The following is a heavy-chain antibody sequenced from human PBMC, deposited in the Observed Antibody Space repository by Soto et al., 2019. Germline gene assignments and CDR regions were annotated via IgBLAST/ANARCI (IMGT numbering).Heavy chain of an antibody. D-gene: IGHD6-13*01. V-gene: IGHV3-30*18. Sequence: QVQLVESGGGVVQPGMSLRLSCAASGFTFSRSGMHWVRQAPGKGLEWVSVISHDGRSKYYADSVKGRFTISRDNSKNTLYLQMNSLRAEDTAVYYCAKDRSSSWTLDHWGQGTLVTVSS. CDR2: ISHDGRSK. CDR1: GFTFSRSG. J-gene: IGHJ4*02. CDR3: AKDRSSSWTLDH.